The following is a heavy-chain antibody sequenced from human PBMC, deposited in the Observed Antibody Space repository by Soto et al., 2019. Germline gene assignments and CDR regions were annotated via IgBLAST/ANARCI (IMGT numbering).Heavy chain of an antibody. V-gene: IGHV3-23*01. CDR3: AKIPHSSSWYLDAFDI. CDR2: ISGSGGST. CDR1: GFTFSSYA. D-gene: IGHD6-13*01. J-gene: IGHJ3*02. Sequence: EVQLLESGGGLVQPGGSLRLSCAASGFTFSSYAMSWVRQAPGKGLEWVSAISGSGGSTYYADSVKDRFTISRDNSKNTLYLQMNSLRAEDTAVYYCAKIPHSSSWYLDAFDIWGQGTMVTVSS.